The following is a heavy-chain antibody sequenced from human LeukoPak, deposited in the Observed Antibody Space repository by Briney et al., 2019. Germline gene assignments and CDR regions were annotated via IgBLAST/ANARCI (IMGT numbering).Heavy chain of an antibody. J-gene: IGHJ4*02. V-gene: IGHV3-21*01. Sequence: GGSLRLSCVGSGFSFSGNSMNWVRQAPGKGLEWVSGISRTSTYIYYADSVQGRFTISRDNAKNSLYLQMDSLRAEDTAAYYCAREYWGYYDDSGYPFDNWGQGTLVTVSS. CDR3: AREYWGYYDDSGYPFDN. D-gene: IGHD3-22*01. CDR2: ISRTSTYI. CDR1: GFSFSGNS.